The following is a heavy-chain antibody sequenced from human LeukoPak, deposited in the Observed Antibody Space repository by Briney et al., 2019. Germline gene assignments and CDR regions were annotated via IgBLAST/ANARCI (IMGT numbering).Heavy chain of an antibody. CDR2: ISTYNGNT. CDR3: ARADFDWLVRY. Sequence: ASVKVSCKASGYTFTSYGISWVRLAPGRGLEWMGWISTYNGNTNYPQDLQGRVTMTTDTSTSTAYMELRSLRSDDTAVYYCARADFDWLVRYWGQGTLVTVSS. J-gene: IGHJ4*02. CDR1: GYTFTSYG. D-gene: IGHD3-9*01. V-gene: IGHV1-18*04.